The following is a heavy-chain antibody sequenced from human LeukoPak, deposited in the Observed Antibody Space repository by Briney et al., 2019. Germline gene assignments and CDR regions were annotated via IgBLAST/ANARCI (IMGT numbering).Heavy chain of an antibody. V-gene: IGHV3-23*01. Sequence: GGSLRLSCAASGFTFSSYAMSWVRQAPGKGLEWVSAISGSGGSTYCADSVKGRFTISRDNSKNTLYLQMNSLRAEDTAVYYCAKYSSSWYILITHWGQGTLVTVSS. J-gene: IGHJ4*02. CDR2: ISGSGGST. CDR3: AKYSSSWYILITH. CDR1: GFTFSSYA. D-gene: IGHD6-13*01.